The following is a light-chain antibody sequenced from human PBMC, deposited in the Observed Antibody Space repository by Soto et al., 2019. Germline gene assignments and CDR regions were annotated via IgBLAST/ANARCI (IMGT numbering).Light chain of an antibody. J-gene: IGKJ3*01. CDR1: QRVSSY. Sequence: EIVLTQSPATLSLSPGERATLSCRASQRVSSYLAWYQQKPGQAPRLLIYDASNRDTGNPARFSGNGSGTDFTLTISSLEPEDFAVYYCQQRSNWPLLFTFGPGTKVDIK. CDR2: DAS. V-gene: IGKV3-11*01. CDR3: QQRSNWPLLFT.